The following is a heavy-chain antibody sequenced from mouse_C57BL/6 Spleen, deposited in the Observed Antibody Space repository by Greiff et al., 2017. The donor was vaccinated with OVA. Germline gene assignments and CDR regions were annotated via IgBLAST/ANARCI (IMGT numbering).Heavy chain of an antibody. D-gene: IGHD2-3*01. CDR3: ADGYYSY. J-gene: IGHJ3*01. CDR2: IDPSDSYT. V-gene: IGHV1-50*01. CDR1: GYTFTSYW. Sequence: QVQLQQPGAELVKPGASVKLSCKASGYTFTSYWMQWVKQRPGQGLEWIVEIDPSDSYTNYNQKFKGKATLTVDTSSSTAYMQLSSLTSEDSAVYYCADGYYSYWGQGTLVTVSA.